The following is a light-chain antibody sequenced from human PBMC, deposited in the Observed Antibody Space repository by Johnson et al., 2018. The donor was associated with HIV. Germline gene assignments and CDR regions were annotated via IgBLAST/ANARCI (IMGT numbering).Light chain of an antibody. Sequence: QSVLTQPPSVSANPGQKVTISCSGSSSNIGNNYVSWYQQLPGRAPKLLIYENNKRPSGIPDRFSGSKSGTSATLGITGLQTGDEADYYCGTWDSSLSAHYVFGTGTKVTVL. CDR1: SSNIGNNY. CDR3: GTWDSSLSAHYV. J-gene: IGLJ1*01. V-gene: IGLV1-51*02. CDR2: ENN.